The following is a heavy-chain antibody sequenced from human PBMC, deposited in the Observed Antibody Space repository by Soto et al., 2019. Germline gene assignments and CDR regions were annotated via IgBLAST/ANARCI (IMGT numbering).Heavy chain of an antibody. J-gene: IGHJ6*02. D-gene: IGHD3-22*01. Sequence: EASVKVSCKASGYTFTNYAMHWVRQAPGQRLEWMGWINAGNGNTKYSQKFQGRVTITRDTSASTAYMELSSLRSEDTAVYYCARGPEYYYDSSGYYGLNYGMDVWGQGTTVTVSS. V-gene: IGHV1-3*01. CDR3: ARGPEYYYDSSGYYGLNYGMDV. CDR2: INAGNGNT. CDR1: GYTFTNYA.